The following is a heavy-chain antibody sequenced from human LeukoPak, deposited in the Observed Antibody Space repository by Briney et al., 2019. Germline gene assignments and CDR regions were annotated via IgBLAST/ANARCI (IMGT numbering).Heavy chain of an antibody. Sequence: GGSLRLSCAASGFTFSSYWMHWVRQAPGTGLVWVSRISSDGTNTYYADSVKGRFSISRDNAKNTLYLQMNSLRAENTAMYYCARVYYYYYMDVWGRGTTVTVSS. V-gene: IGHV3-74*01. CDR3: ARVYYYYYMDV. CDR2: ISSDGTNT. CDR1: GFTFSSYW. J-gene: IGHJ6*03.